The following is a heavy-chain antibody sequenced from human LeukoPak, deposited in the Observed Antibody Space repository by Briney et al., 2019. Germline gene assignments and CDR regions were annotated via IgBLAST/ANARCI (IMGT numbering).Heavy chain of an antibody. V-gene: IGHV4-34*01. J-gene: IGHJ5*01. CDR3: VRGGHWTFDS. CDR2: IHGSGRT. D-gene: IGHD3/OR15-3a*01. Sequence: SETLSLTCAVYGGSFRNYWWTWIRQPPGKGLEWIGEIHGSGRTNYNPSLKSRVTISVDTSKNQFSLKLSSVIAADTAVYFCVRGGHWTFDSWGQGILVTVSS. CDR1: GGSFRNYW.